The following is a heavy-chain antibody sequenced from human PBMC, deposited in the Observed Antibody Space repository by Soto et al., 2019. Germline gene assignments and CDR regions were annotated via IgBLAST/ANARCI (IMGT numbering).Heavy chain of an antibody. CDR1: GGSFSGYY. Sequence: QVQLQQWGAGLLKPSETLSLTCAVYGGSFSGYYWSWIRQPPGKGLEWIGEINHSGSTNYNPSLKSRVTISVDTSKNQFSLKLSSVTAADTAVYYCARGSPDGSGSYFPFDYWGQGTLVTVSS. D-gene: IGHD3-10*01. J-gene: IGHJ4*02. CDR2: INHSGST. V-gene: IGHV4-34*01. CDR3: ARGSPDGSGSYFPFDY.